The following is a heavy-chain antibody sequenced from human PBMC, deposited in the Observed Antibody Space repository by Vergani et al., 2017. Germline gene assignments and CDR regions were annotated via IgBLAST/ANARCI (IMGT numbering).Heavy chain of an antibody. CDR1: GGTFSSYA. Sequence: QVQLVQSGAEVKKPGSSVKVSCKASGGTFSSYAISWVRQAPGQGLEWRGRIIPILGTANYAQKFQGRVTITADESTRTAYMELSSLRSEDTAVYYFAGVIQLWLFSNYYYYMDVWGKGTTVTVSS. D-gene: IGHD5-18*01. CDR3: AGVIQLWLFSNYYYYMDV. V-gene: IGHV1-69*11. CDR2: IIPILGTA. J-gene: IGHJ6*03.